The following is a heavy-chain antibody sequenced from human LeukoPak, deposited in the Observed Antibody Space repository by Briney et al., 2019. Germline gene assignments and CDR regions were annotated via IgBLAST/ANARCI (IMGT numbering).Heavy chain of an antibody. D-gene: IGHD6-19*01. J-gene: IGHJ4*02. Sequence: GGSLRLSCAASGFTFSSYAMTWVRQAPGKGLEWVSSVGLNISGSGTSTYYTDSLKGRFTISRDNSKSTVYLQMNSLRGEDTAVYYCATNSGWYLVSWGQGTLVTVSS. CDR3: ATNSGWYLVS. V-gene: IGHV3-23*01. CDR1: GFTFSSYA. CDR2: VGLNISGSGTST.